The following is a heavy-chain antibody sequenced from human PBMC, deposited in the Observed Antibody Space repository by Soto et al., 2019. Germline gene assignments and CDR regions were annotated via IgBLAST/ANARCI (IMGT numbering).Heavy chain of an antibody. CDR1: GYTSTSYA. Sequence: QVQLVQSGAGVKKPGASVKVSCKASGYTSTSYAFNGVARAPGQGLKGMGWINAGNGNTKYSQKFQGRVTITRDTSASTAYMELSSLRSEDTAVYYCARTTKVTMIVDGFDIWGQGTMVTVSS. CDR3: ARTTKVTMIVDGFDI. CDR2: INAGNGNT. V-gene: IGHV1-3*01. J-gene: IGHJ3*02. D-gene: IGHD3-22*01.